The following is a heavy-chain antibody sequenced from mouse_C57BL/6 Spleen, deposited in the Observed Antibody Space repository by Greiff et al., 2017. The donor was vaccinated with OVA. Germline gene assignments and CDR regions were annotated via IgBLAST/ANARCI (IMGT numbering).Heavy chain of an antibody. CDR1: GFTFRSYG. D-gene: IGHD2-4*01. CDR2: ISSGGSYT. Sequence: EVMLVESGGDLVTPGGSLKLSCAASGFTFRSYGLSWVRPTPDKRLEWVATISSGGSYTYYPDSVTGRFTISRDNAKNTLYLQMSSLKSEDTARYYCARQWGLYDYDGYFDVWGTGTTVTVSS. J-gene: IGHJ1*03. V-gene: IGHV5-6*01. CDR3: ARQWGLYDYDGYFDV.